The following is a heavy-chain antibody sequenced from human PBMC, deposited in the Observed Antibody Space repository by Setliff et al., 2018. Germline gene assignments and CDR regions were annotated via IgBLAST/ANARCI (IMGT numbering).Heavy chain of an antibody. CDR2: VYYSGTT. J-gene: IGHJ4*02. CDR3: ARLPPLHTPMALTFDY. CDR1: GGSISTYY. D-gene: IGHD5-18*01. V-gene: IGHV4-59*08. Sequence: PSETLSLTCTVSGGSISTYYWSWIRQPPGKGLEFIGYVYYSGTTNYDPSLKSRVTISVDTSKNQFSLELRSVTAADTAVYYCARLPPLHTPMALTFDYWGQGILVTVSS.